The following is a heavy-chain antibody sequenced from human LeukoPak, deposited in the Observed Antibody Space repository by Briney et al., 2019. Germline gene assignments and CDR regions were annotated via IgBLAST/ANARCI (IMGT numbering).Heavy chain of an antibody. J-gene: IGHJ6*04. CDR1: GSSISGYY. D-gene: IGHD6-13*01. CDR3: ARAPAAGPRYYYGMDV. V-gene: IGHV4-59*01. CDR2: IYYSGST. Sequence: SETLSLTCTVSGSSISGYYWSWIRQPPGKGLEWIGYIYYSGSTNYNPSLKSRVTISVDTSKNQFSLKLSSVTAADTAVYYCARAPAAGPRYYYGMDVWGKGTTVTVSS.